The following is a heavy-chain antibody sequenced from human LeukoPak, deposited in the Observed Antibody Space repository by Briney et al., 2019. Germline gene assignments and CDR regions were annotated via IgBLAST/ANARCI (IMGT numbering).Heavy chain of an antibody. CDR2: IRSKANSYAT. J-gene: IGHJ4*02. CDR3: TRFSSGSYYGDY. V-gene: IGHV3-73*01. CDR1: GFTFSNYG. D-gene: IGHD1-26*01. Sequence: GGSLRLSCAASGFTFSNYGMHWVRQAPGKGLEWVGRIRSKANSYATAYAASVKGRFTISRDDSKNTAYLQMNSLKTEDTAVYYCTRFSSGSYYGDYWGQGTLVTVSS.